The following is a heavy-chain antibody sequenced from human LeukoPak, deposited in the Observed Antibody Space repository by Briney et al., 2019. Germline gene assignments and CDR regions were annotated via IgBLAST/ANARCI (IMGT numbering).Heavy chain of an antibody. CDR3: ARDLSGRDSSGYYRSFDC. V-gene: IGHV3-21*01. Sequence: GGSLRLSCAASGFTFNTYSVNWVRQAPGKGLEWVSSISSSSNFIFYADSMKGRFTISRDNAKNSLFLQMNSLRADDTAVYYCARDLSGRDSSGYYRSFDCWGQGTLVTVSS. CDR1: GFTFNTYS. J-gene: IGHJ4*02. CDR2: ISSSSNFI. D-gene: IGHD3-22*01.